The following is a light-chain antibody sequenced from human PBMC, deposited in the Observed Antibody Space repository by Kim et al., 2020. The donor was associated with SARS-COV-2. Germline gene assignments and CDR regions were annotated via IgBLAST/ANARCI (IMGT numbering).Light chain of an antibody. V-gene: IGKV3-20*01. J-gene: IGKJ2*01. CDR3: QQYGSSPYT. Sequence: EIVLTQSPGTLSLSPGERATLSCRASQSVSSSYLAWYQQKPGQAPRRLIYGASSRATGIPDRFSGSGSGPDFTLTISRLEPEDFAVYYCQQYGSSPYTFGQGTKLEI. CDR2: GAS. CDR1: QSVSSSY.